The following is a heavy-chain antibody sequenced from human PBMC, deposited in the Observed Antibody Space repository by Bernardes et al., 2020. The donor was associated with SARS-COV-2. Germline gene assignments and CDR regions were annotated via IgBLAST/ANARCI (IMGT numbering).Heavy chain of an antibody. Sequence: ASVKVSCKASGYSFTSYGIGWVRQAPGQGLEWMGWISADKGNTNYAQNLQGRVTMTTDTSTNTAYMELRSLRSDDTAGYYCATVVGYSYGGGWFDPWGQGTLVTVSS. J-gene: IGHJ5*02. CDR2: ISADKGNT. V-gene: IGHV1-18*01. D-gene: IGHD5-18*01. CDR3: ATVVGYSYGGGWFDP. CDR1: GYSFTSYG.